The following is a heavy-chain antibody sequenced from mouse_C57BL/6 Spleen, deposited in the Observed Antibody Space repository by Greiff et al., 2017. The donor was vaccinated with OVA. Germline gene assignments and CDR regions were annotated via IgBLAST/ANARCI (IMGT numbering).Heavy chain of an antibody. CDR2: ISDDGSN. Sequence: EVQLQESGPGLVKPSQSLSLTCSVTGYSITSCYYWNWIRQFPGNKLEWMGYISDDGSNNYNPSLKNRISITRDTSKNQFFLKLNSMTTEDTPTYYCAKGVYYDSVEGYFDYWGQGTTLTVSS. CDR1: GYSITSCYY. V-gene: IGHV3-6*01. CDR3: AKGVYYDSVEGYFDY. J-gene: IGHJ2*01. D-gene: IGHD2-4*01.